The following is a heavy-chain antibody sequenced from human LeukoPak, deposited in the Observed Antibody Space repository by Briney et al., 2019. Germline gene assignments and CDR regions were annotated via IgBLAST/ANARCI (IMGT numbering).Heavy chain of an antibody. Sequence: GRSLRLSCAASGFTFSSYGMHWVRQAPCNGLEWVAVISYDGSNKYYSDSVKGRFTISRDNSKNTLYLQMNSLRAEDTAVYYCAKRTYDSSVWGQGTLVTVSS. J-gene: IGHJ4*02. D-gene: IGHD3-22*01. V-gene: IGHV3-30*18. CDR2: ISYDGSNK. CDR1: GFTFSSYG. CDR3: AKRTYDSSV.